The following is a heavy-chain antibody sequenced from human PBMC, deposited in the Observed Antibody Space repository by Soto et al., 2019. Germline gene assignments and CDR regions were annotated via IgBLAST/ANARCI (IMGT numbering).Heavy chain of an antibody. CDR1: GGTFSSYA. CDR3: ARSIVVPAAPYYYYGMDV. CDR2: IIPIFGTA. Sequence: QVQLVQSGAEVQKPGSSVKVSCKASGGTFSSYAISWVRQAPGQGLEWMGGIIPIFGTANYAQKFQGRVTITADESTSTAYMELSSLRSEDTAVYYCARSIVVPAAPYYYYGMDVWGQGTTVTVSS. V-gene: IGHV1-69*01. D-gene: IGHD2-2*01. J-gene: IGHJ6*02.